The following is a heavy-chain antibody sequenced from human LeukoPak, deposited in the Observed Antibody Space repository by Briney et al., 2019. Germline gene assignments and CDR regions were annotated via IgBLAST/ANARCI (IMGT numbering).Heavy chain of an antibody. CDR1: GYTFTSYG. D-gene: IGHD5-24*01. Sequence: ASVKVSCKASGYTFTSYGISWVRQAPGQGLEWMGWISAYNGNTNYAQKLQGRVTMTTDTSTSTAYMELRSLRSDDTAVYYCARVRTRDGYNPLAYWGQGTLVTDSS. V-gene: IGHV1-18*01. J-gene: IGHJ4*02. CDR2: ISAYNGNT. CDR3: ARVRTRDGYNPLAY.